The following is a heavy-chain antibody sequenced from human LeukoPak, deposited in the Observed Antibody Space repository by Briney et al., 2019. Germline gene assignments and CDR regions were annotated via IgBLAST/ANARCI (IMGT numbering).Heavy chain of an antibody. CDR1: AFTFSSHW. J-gene: IGHJ4*02. CDR3: AKVPHSWGLFDS. D-gene: IGHD3-16*01. CDR2: IKQDGSEK. Sequence: GGCLRLSCVGSAFTFSSHWMSWVRQAPGKGLEWVANIKQDGSEKYYVDSVKGRFTVSRDNSKNTLYLQMDSLRIEDTAVYYCAKVPHSWGLFDSWGQGTLVTVSS. V-gene: IGHV3-7*01.